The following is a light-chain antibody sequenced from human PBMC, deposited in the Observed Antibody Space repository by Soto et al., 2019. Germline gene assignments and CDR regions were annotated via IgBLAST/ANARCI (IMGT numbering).Light chain of an antibody. CDR3: QQRSNWPPTWT. CDR1: QSVSSY. CDR2: DAS. Sequence: DIVLTQAPGTLSLSPGERATLSCRASQSVSSYLAWYQQKPGQAPRLLIYDASNRATGIPARFSGSGSGTDFTLTISSLEPEDFAVYYCQQRSNWPPTWTFGHGTKVDIK. V-gene: IGKV3-11*01. J-gene: IGKJ1*01.